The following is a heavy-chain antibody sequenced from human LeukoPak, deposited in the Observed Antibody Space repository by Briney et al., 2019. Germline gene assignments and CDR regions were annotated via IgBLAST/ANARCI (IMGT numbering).Heavy chain of an antibody. CDR3: ARDQDTVVVPAAIGFDY. D-gene: IGHD2-2*02. J-gene: IGHJ4*02. V-gene: IGHV3-23*01. CDR2: ISGSGGST. Sequence: GGSLRLSCAASGFTFSSYAMSWVRQAPGKGLEWVSAISGSGGSTYYADSVKGRFTISRDNSKNTLYLQMNSLRAEDTAVYYCARDQDTVVVPAAIGFDYWGQGTLVTVSS. CDR1: GFTFSSYA.